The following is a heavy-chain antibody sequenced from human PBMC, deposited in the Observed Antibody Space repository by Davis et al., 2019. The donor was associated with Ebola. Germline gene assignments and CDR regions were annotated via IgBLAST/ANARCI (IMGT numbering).Heavy chain of an antibody. V-gene: IGHV1-46*01. CDR1: GYTFTSYY. CDR2: INPSGGST. J-gene: IGHJ5*02. D-gene: IGHD1-7*01. Sequence: ASVKVSCKASGYTFTSYYMHWVRQAPGQGLEWMGIINPSGGSTSYAQKFQGRVTMTRDTSTSTVYMELSSLRSEDTAVYYCARDPAVEGTTYNWFDLWGQGTLVTVSS. CDR3: ARDPAVEGTTYNWFDL.